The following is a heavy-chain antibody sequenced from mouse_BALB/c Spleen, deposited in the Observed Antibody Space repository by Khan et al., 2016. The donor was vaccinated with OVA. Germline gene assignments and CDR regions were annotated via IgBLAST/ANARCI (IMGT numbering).Heavy chain of an antibody. CDR2: ISYSGNT. CDR1: GYSITSDYA. Sequence: EVELVESGPGLVKPSQSLSLTCTVTGYSITSDYAWNWIRQFPGNKLEWMGYISYSGNTKYNPSLKSRISVTRDTSKNQFFLHLNSVTTEDTATYYCARMYGGDFDYWGQGTPLTVSS. CDR3: ARMYGGDFDY. D-gene: IGHD2-10*02. V-gene: IGHV3-2*02. J-gene: IGHJ2*01.